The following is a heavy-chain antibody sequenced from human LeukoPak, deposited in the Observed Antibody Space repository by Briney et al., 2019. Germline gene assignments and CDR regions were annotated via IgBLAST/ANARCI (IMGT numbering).Heavy chain of an antibody. J-gene: IGHJ4*02. CDR3: AKRDRPCSGDCSAPYYFDY. D-gene: IGHD2-21*02. CDR1: GFTFSTSA. CDR2: IRSNGATT. Sequence: PGGSLRLSCAASGFTFSTSAMSWVRQAPGKGLEWVSGIRSNGATTEYADSVKGRFTISRDNSKNTVYLQMSSLRAEDTAVYYCAKRDRPCSGDCSAPYYFDYWGQGTLVTVSS. V-gene: IGHV3-23*01.